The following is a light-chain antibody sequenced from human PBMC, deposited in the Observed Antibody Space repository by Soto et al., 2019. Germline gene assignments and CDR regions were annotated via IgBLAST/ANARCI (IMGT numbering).Light chain of an antibody. V-gene: IGLV2-11*01. CDR1: SNDIGDYNY. Sequence: QSALTQPRSVSGSPGQSVTISCTGTSNDIGDYNYVSWYQQHPGKAPKLMIYDVTERPSGVPDRFSVSKSGTTASLTLSGLQDEDECDYYCCSYVVSDTSLFGGGTKLTVL. CDR3: CSYVVSDTSL. CDR2: DVT. J-gene: IGLJ3*02.